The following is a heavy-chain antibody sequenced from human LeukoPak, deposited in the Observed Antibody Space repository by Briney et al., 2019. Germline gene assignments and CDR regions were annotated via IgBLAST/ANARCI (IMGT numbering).Heavy chain of an antibody. V-gene: IGHV4-39*07. D-gene: IGHD3-22*01. CDR3: ARGRAMIVVVPDY. Sequence: SETLSLTCTVSGGSISSSSYYWGWIRQPPGKGLEWIGSIYYSGSTYYNPSLKSRVTISVDTSKNQFSLKLSSVTAADTAVYYCARGRAMIVVVPDYWGQGTLVTVSS. J-gene: IGHJ4*02. CDR2: IYYSGST. CDR1: GGSISSSSYY.